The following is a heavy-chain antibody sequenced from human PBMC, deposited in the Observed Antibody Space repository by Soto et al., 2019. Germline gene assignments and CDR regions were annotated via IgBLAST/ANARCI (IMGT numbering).Heavy chain of an antibody. D-gene: IGHD3-16*01. V-gene: IGHV3-23*01. J-gene: IGHJ3*01. CDR3: AKNGDFDYGAFDV. CDR1: DSTIRRYA. CDR2: ITGNSARI. Sequence: GALRLSCAASDSTIRRYAMSWVRQAPGKGLEWVSGITGNSARIYYADSVKGRFSISRDNSKNTLYLQMDTLRAEDTAVYYCAKNGDFDYGAFDVWGQGTVVTVSS.